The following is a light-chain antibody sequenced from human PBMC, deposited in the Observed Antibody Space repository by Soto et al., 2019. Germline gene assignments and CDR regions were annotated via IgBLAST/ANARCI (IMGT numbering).Light chain of an antibody. J-gene: IGKJ2*01. CDR2: WAS. V-gene: IGKV4-1*01. CDR3: QHYYEFPYT. Sequence: DIVMTQSPDSLAVSLGERATINCKSSQSVLYSSNNKNYLAWYQQKPGQPPKLLIYWASTRESGVPDRFSGSGSGTDFTLTIASLQPEDVALYYCQHYYEFPYTFGQGTNLEIK. CDR1: QSVLYSSNNKNY.